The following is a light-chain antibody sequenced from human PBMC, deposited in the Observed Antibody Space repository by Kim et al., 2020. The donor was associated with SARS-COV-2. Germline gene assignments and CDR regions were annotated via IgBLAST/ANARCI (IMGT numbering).Light chain of an antibody. CDR2: DAS. CDR3: QQRSNWPLT. CDR1: QSVRSY. J-gene: IGKJ4*01. V-gene: IGKV3-11*01. Sequence: EIVLTQSPATLSLSPGERATLSCRASQSVRSYLAWYQQKAGQAPRLLIYDASSRATGIPARFSGSGSGTDFTLTISSLEPEDFAVYYCQQRSNWPLTFGGGTKVDIK.